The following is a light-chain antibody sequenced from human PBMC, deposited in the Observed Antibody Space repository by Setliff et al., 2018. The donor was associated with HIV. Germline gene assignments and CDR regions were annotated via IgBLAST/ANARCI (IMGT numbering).Light chain of an antibody. V-gene: IGLV2-23*02. J-gene: IGLJ1*01. Sequence: QSVLGQPASVSGSPGQSITISCTGTSSDVGTYNLVSWYQQHPGKAPKLIIYEVTKRPSGVSNGFSGSKSGNTASLTISGLQAEDEADYYCCSYAGSSAYVFGTGTKVTVL. CDR2: EVT. CDR1: SSDVGTYNL. CDR3: CSYAGSSAYV.